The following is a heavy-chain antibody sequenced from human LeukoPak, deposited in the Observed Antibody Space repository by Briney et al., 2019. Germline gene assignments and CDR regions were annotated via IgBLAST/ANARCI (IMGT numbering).Heavy chain of an antibody. D-gene: IGHD6-19*01. Sequence: PGGSLRLSCAASGFTVSSNYMSWVRQAPGKGLEWVSVIYSGGSTYYADSVKGRFTISRDNSKNTLYLQMNSLRAEDTAVYYCARDRAVAGYYYMDVWGKGTTVTVSS. CDR1: GFTVSSNY. V-gene: IGHV3-53*01. CDR3: ARDRAVAGYYYMDV. CDR2: IYSGGST. J-gene: IGHJ6*03.